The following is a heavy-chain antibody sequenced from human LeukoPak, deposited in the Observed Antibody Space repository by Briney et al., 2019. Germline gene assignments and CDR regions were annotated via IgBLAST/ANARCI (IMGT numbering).Heavy chain of an antibody. Sequence: ASVKVSCKASGYTFTGYYMHWVRQAPGQGLEWMGWINPNSGGTNYAQKFQGRVTMTRDTSISTAYMELSRLRSDDTAVYYCARQTAVAGHWFDPWGQGTPVTVSS. J-gene: IGHJ5*02. CDR1: GYTFTGYY. CDR2: INPNSGGT. CDR3: ARQTAVAGHWFDP. D-gene: IGHD6-19*01. V-gene: IGHV1-2*02.